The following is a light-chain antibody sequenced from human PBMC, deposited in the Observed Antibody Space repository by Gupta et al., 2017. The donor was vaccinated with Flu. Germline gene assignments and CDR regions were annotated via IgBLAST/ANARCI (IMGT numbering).Light chain of an antibody. V-gene: IGKV1-5*03. CDR1: QSISSW. Sequence: DIKMTQSPSTLSASVGDRVTITCRASQSISSWLAWYQQKPGKAPKLLIYKASSVESGVPSRFSGSGSGTEFTLTISSLQPDDFATYYCQHYYSYPPSFGEGTKVEIK. CDR2: KAS. J-gene: IGKJ4*02. CDR3: QHYYSYPPS.